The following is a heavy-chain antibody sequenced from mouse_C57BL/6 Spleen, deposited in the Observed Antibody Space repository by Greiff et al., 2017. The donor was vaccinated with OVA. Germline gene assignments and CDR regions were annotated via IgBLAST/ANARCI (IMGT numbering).Heavy chain of an antibody. J-gene: IGHJ2*01. D-gene: IGHD1-1*01. V-gene: IGHV1-72*01. CDR1: GYTFTSYW. CDR2: IDPNSGGT. CDR3: ARRVHGSSSYFDY. Sequence: VKLKQPGAELVKPGASVKLSCKASGYTFTSYWMHWVKQRPGRGLEWIGRIDPNSGGTKYNEKFKSKATLTVDKPSSTAYMQLSSLTSEDSAVYYCARRVHGSSSYFDYWGQGTTLTVSS.